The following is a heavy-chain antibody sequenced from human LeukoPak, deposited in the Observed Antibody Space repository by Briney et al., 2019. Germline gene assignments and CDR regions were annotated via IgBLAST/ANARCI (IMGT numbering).Heavy chain of an antibody. D-gene: IGHD5-24*01. CDR1: GGSISSYY. CDR2: IYSAGST. J-gene: IGHJ4*02. Sequence: SETLSLTCTVSGGSISSYYWSWIRQPPGKGLEWIGYIYSAGSTNYNPSLKSRVTMSVDTSKNQFSLRLSSVTAADTAVYYCARTVPDGYKDYWGQGTLVTVSS. V-gene: IGHV4-59*01. CDR3: ARTVPDGYKDY.